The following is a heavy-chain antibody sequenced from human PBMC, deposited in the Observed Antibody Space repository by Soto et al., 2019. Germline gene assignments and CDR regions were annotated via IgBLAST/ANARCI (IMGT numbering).Heavy chain of an antibody. D-gene: IGHD2-8*01. CDR1: GYSFTSYW. J-gene: IGHJ3*02. CDR3: ARHYCTKGVCYPLGAFDI. V-gene: IGHV5-51*01. CDR2: IYPGDSDT. Sequence: PGESLRISCKGSGYSFTSYWIGWVRQMPGKGLEWMGIIYPGDSDTRYSPSFQGQVTISADKSISTAYLQWSSLKASDTAMYYCARHYCTKGVCYPLGAFDIWGQGTMVTVSS.